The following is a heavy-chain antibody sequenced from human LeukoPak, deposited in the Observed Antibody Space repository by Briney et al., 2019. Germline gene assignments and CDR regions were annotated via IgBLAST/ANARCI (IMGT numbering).Heavy chain of an antibody. Sequence: EWVSAISGSGGSTYYADSVKGRFTISRDNSKNTLYLQMNSLRAEDTAVYYCAKAGSRAFDIWGQGTMVTVSS. CDR3: AKAGSRAFDI. J-gene: IGHJ3*02. V-gene: IGHV3-23*01. D-gene: IGHD2-15*01. CDR2: ISGSGGST.